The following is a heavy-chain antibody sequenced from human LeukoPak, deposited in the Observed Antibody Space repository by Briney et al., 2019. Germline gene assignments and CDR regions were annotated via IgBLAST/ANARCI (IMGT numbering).Heavy chain of an antibody. CDR1: GGSFSGYY. CDR3: ARALTYYYGSGTYDY. D-gene: IGHD3-10*01. V-gene: IGHV4-34*01. J-gene: IGHJ4*02. CDR2: INHSGST. Sequence: KASETLSLTCAVYGGSFSGYYWSWIRQPPGKGLEWIGEINHSGSTNYNPSLKSRVTISVDTSKNQFSLKLSSVTAADTAVYCCARALTYYYGSGTYDYWGQGTLVTVSS.